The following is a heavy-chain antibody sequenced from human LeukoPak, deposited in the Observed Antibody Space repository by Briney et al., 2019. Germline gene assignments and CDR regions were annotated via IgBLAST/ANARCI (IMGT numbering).Heavy chain of an antibody. J-gene: IGHJ4*02. Sequence: SETLSLTCAVSGGSTSSSRYYWGWVRQPPGKGLECIVSVYYSGSTYYNPSLKSRVTISVDTSKDQVSLKLSSVAAADTAVYYGARIGAVAGTKGFDYWGQGTLVTVSS. CDR3: ARIGAVAGTKGFDY. CDR2: VYYSGST. V-gene: IGHV4-39*01. D-gene: IGHD6-19*01. CDR1: GGSTSSSRYY.